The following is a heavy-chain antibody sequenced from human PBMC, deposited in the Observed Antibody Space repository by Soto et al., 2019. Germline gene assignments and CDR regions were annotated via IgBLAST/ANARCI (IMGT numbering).Heavy chain of an antibody. V-gene: IGHV4-61*01. J-gene: IGHJ6*02. CDR3: AREVPYYDFWSGYYYGQAYYYYGMDV. CDR1: GGSVSSGSYY. CDR2: IYYSGST. D-gene: IGHD3-3*01. Sequence: PSETLSLTCTVSGGSVSSGSYYWSWIRQPPGKGLEWIGYIYYSGSTNYNPSLKSRVTISVDTSKNQFSLKLSSVTAADTAVYYCAREVPYYDFWSGYYYGQAYYYYGMDVWGQGTTVTVSS.